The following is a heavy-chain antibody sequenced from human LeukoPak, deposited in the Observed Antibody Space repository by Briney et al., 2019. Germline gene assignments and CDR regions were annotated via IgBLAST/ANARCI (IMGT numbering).Heavy chain of an antibody. J-gene: IGHJ4*02. CDR2: IYYTGST. CDR3: ARHISGNYGGYFDY. Sequence: PSETLSLTCTVSGGSITSDSSYWSWIRQSPGKGLDWIGYIYYTGSTDYNPSLKSRVTISVDTSKNQFSLKLTSVTAPDTAVYYCARHISGNYGGYFDYWGQGTLVAVSS. V-gene: IGHV4-61*01. CDR1: GGSITSDSSY. D-gene: IGHD1-26*01.